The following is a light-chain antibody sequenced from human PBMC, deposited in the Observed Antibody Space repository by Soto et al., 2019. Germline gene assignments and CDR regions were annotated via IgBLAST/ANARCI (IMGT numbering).Light chain of an antibody. J-gene: IGKJ1*01. CDR3: HQYQTSPWT. Sequence: ETVLTQSPGTLSLSPGETAIVSCRASQSLANSRLAWYRQKPGQAPRLLIYDVSRRATGIPDRFSGSGSGIDFTLSISRLEPEDFAVYFCHQYQTSPWTFGRGTKVDIK. CDR1: QSLANSR. CDR2: DVS. V-gene: IGKV3-20*01.